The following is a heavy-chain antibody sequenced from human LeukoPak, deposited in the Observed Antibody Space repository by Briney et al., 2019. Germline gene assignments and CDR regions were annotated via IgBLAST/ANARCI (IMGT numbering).Heavy chain of an antibody. Sequence: GESLKISCKGSGYSFISYWIGWVRQMPGKGLEWMGIIYPGDSDTRYSPSFKGRVTISADKSISTAYLQWSSLKASDTAIYYCARRCSSISCPSGGDNWFDSWGQGTLVTVSS. CDR1: GYSFISYW. J-gene: IGHJ5*01. CDR2: IYPGDSDT. V-gene: IGHV5-51*01. CDR3: ARRCSSISCPSGGDNWFDS. D-gene: IGHD2-2*01.